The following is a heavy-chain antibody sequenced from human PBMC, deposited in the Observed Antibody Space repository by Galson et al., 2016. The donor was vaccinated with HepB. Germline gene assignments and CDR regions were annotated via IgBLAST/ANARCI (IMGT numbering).Heavy chain of an antibody. V-gene: IGHV1-46*01. CDR2: INPSNGKT. Sequence: SVKVSCKASGYSFTDYYMHWVRQAPGQGLEWMGIINPSNGKTNYAQSFQGRVTMTRDTSTNTVYMDLSRLRSEDTAVYYCSRGDRNRVVRGIFDSWGQGTLVTVSS. J-gene: IGHJ4*02. D-gene: IGHD3-10*01. CDR1: GYSFTDYY. CDR3: SRGDRNRVVRGIFDS.